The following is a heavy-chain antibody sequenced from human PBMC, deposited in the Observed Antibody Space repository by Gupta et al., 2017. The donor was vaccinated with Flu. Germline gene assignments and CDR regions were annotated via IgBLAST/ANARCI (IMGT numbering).Heavy chain of an antibody. Sequence: QVQLQESRPGLVKPSETLSPTCTVSDVFFSNYYWSWIRQPPGKGLEWIGYIFHTGSTNYNTSLKSRVTISVETAKNQISPTLTSVTVAETTVYYCAKQPENSGACDFGNGGQGTMVTVSS. CDR2: IFHTGST. CDR3: AKQPENSGACDFGN. D-gene: IGHD6-19*01. CDR1: DVFFSNYY. J-gene: IGHJ4*02. V-gene: IGHV4-59*01.